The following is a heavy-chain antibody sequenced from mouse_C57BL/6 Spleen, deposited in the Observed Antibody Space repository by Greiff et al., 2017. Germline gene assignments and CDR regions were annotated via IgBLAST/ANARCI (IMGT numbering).Heavy chain of an antibody. V-gene: IGHV1-69*01. J-gene: IGHJ1*03. CDR2: IDPSDSYT. Sequence: QVQLQQPGAELVMPGASVKLSCKASGYTFTSYWMHWVKQRPGQSLEWIGEIDPSDSYTNYNQKFKGKSTLTVDKSSSTAYMQLSSLTSEDSAVYYCARGDEDWYFDVWGTGTTVTVSS. CDR3: ARGDEDWYFDV. CDR1: GYTFTSYW. D-gene: IGHD3-3*01.